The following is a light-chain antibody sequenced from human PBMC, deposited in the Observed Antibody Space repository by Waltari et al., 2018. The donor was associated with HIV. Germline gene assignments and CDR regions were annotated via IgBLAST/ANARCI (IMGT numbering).Light chain of an antibody. CDR3: QEYGSSRWT. J-gene: IGKJ1*01. Sequence: DIVLTQSPGTLSLSPGERATLSCRASQSVSSSYLAWYQQKPGQAPRLLIDGASSRATGIPDRFSGSGSGADFSLTISRLEPEEFAVYYCQEYGSSRWTFGQGTKVEIK. CDR1: QSVSSSY. V-gene: IGKV3-20*01. CDR2: GAS.